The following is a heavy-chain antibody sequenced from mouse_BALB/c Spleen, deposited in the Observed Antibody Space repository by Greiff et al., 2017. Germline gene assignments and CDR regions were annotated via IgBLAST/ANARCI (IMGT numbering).Heavy chain of an antibody. CDR2: ISSGGST. V-gene: IGHV5-6-5*01. D-gene: IGHD2-4*01. Sequence: EVQLVESGGGLVKPGGSLKLSCAASGFTFSSYAMSWVRQTPEKRLEWVASISSGGSTYYPDSVKGRFTISRDNARNILYLQMSSLRSEDTAMYYCARGRGMITTAWFAYWGQGTLVTVSA. CDR1: GFTFSSYA. J-gene: IGHJ3*01. CDR3: ARGRGMITTAWFAY.